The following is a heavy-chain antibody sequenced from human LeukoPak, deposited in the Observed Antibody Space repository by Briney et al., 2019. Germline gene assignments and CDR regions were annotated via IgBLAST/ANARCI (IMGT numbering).Heavy chain of an antibody. CDR2: ISYDARNK. CDR1: GFTFSSYA. CDR3: AREGIYGLDY. D-gene: IGHD3-16*01. J-gene: IGHJ4*02. Sequence: GGSLRLSCAASGFTFSSYAIHWVRQAPGKGLEWVAVISYDARNKYYADSVKGRFTISRDNSKNTLYLQMDSLRVEDTAVYYCAREGIYGLDYWGQGTLDTVSS. V-gene: IGHV3-30*04.